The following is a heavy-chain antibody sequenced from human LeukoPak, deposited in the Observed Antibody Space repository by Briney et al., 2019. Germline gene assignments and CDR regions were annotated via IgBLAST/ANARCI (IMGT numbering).Heavy chain of an antibody. CDR2: ISSSSSYI. Sequence: PGGSLRLSCAASGFTFSSYSMNWVRQAPGKGLEWVSSISSSSSYIYYADSVKGRFTISRDNAKNSPYLQMNSLRAEDTAVYYCARVEIAAPAHDYWGQGTLVTVSS. J-gene: IGHJ4*02. CDR1: GFTFSSYS. D-gene: IGHD6-6*01. CDR3: ARVEIAAPAHDY. V-gene: IGHV3-21*01.